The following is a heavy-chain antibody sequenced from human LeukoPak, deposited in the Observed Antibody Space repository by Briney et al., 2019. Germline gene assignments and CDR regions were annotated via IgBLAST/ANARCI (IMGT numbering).Heavy chain of an antibody. Sequence: PGGSLRLSCAASGFTFSSYWMSCVRQAPGKGLEWVTDIKQDGSETYYVASVKGRFTISRDNAKNSLYLHMNSLRAECTAVYYCARGWYGGFDYWGEGTLFTVSS. CDR2: IKQDGSET. D-gene: IGHD4-23*01. V-gene: IGHV3-7*01. CDR3: ARGWYGGFDY. J-gene: IGHJ4*02. CDR1: GFTFSSYW.